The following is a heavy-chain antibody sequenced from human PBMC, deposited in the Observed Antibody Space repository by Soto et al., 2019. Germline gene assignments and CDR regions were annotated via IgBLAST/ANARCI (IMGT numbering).Heavy chain of an antibody. CDR2: ISGSGGST. Sequence: EVQLLESGGGLVQPGGSLRLSCAASGFTFSSYAMSWVRQAPGKGLEWVSAISGSGGSTYYADSVKGRFTISRDKSKNTLYLQMNSMRAEDTAVYYCAKVFYYGSGSYDGYYYYGMDVWGQGTTVTVSS. CDR1: GFTFSSYA. D-gene: IGHD3-10*01. J-gene: IGHJ6*02. CDR3: AKVFYYGSGSYDGYYYYGMDV. V-gene: IGHV3-23*01.